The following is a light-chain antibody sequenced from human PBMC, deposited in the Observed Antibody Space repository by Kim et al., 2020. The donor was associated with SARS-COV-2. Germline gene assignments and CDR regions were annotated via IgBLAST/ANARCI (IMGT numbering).Light chain of an antibody. CDR2: DVP. V-gene: IGLV2-11*01. CDR1: CRNVGRYNY. CDR3: CSFAGNSVV. J-gene: IGLJ2*01. Sequence: PEQSVTMSCPGTCRNVGRYNYVSWDQQPPGKAPKVMIYDVPKRPSGVPDRFSGSKSGNTASLTISGLQGEDEAEYYCCSFAGNSVVFGGGTQLTVL.